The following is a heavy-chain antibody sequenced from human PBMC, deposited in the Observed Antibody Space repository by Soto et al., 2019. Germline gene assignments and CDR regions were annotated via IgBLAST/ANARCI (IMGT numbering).Heavy chain of an antibody. CDR1: GYTFTGYY. J-gene: IGHJ3*02. Sequence: ASVKVSCKASGYTFTGYYMHWVRRAPGQGLEWMGWINPNSGGTNYAQKFQGWVTMTRDTSISTAYMELSRLRSDDTAVYYCARGPRITIFGVVISKDAFDIWGQGTMVTVSS. D-gene: IGHD3-3*01. CDR3: ARGPRITIFGVVISKDAFDI. CDR2: INPNSGGT. V-gene: IGHV1-2*04.